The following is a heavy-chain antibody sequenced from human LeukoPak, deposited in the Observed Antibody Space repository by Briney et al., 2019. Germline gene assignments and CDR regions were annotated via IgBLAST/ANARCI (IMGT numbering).Heavy chain of an antibody. CDR1: GFTFDDYA. J-gene: IGHJ6*02. D-gene: IGHD6-13*01. Sequence: SGGSLRLSCAASGFTFDDYAMHWVRQAPGKGLEWVSLISWDGGSTYYADSVKGRFTISRDNSKNSLYLQMNSLRAEDTALYYCAKAYSSSWLGGYGMDVWGQGTTVTVSS. CDR2: ISWDGGST. V-gene: IGHV3-43D*03. CDR3: AKAYSSSWLGGYGMDV.